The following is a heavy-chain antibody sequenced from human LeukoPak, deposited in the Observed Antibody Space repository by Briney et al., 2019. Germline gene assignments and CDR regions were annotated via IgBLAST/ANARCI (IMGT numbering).Heavy chain of an antibody. D-gene: IGHD6-6*01. J-gene: IGHJ3*02. Sequence: PSETLSLTCTVSGGSISSSSYYWGWIRQPPGKGLEWIGSIYYSGSTYYNPSLKSRVTISVDTSKNQFSLKLSSVTAADTAVYYCARPRRQLSDAFDIWGQGTMVTVSS. V-gene: IGHV4-39*01. CDR3: ARPRRQLSDAFDI. CDR1: GGSISSSSYY. CDR2: IYYSGST.